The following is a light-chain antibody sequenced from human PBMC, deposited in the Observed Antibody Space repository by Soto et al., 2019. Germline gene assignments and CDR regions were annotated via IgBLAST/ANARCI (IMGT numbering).Light chain of an antibody. CDR2: DVT. V-gene: IGLV2-14*03. CDR1: NSDVGGYNY. CDR3: SSYTSSSTWV. Sequence: QSALTQPASVSGSPGQSVTISCTGTNSDVGGYNYVSWYQQHPGKAPKLMIHDVTHRPSGVSNRFSGSKSGNTASLTISGLQAEDEADYYCSSYTSSSTWVFGGGTKVTVL. J-gene: IGLJ3*02.